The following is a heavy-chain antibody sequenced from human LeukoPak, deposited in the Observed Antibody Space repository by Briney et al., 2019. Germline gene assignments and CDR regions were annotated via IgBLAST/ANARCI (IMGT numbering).Heavy chain of an antibody. CDR3: AKDPGDSSGYYYAPVDY. CDR2: ISYDGSNK. J-gene: IGHJ4*02. D-gene: IGHD3-22*01. CDR1: GFTFSSYG. V-gene: IGHV3-30*18. Sequence: GGSLRLSCAASGFTFSSYGMRWVRQAPGKGLEWVAVISYDGSNKYYADSVKGRFTISRDNSKNTLYPQMNSLRAEDTAVYYCAKDPGDSSGYYYAPVDYWGQGTLVTVSS.